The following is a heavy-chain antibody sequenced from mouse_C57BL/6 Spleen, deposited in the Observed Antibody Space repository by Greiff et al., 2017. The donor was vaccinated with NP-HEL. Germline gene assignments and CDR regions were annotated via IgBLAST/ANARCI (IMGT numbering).Heavy chain of an antibody. CDR2: IYPSDSET. CDR1: GYTFTSYW. CDR3: AHYYGSSYGYFDV. D-gene: IGHD1-1*01. Sequence: QVQLQQPGAELVRPGSSVKLSCKASGYTFTSYWMDWVKQRPGQGLEWIGNIYPSDSETHYNQKFKDKATLTVDKSSSTAYMQLSSLTSEDSAVYYCAHYYGSSYGYFDVWGTGTTVTVSS. V-gene: IGHV1-61*01. J-gene: IGHJ1*03.